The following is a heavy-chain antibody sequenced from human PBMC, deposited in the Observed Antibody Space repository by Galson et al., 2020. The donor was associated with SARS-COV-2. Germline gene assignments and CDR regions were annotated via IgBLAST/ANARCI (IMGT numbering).Heavy chain of an antibody. J-gene: IGHJ4*02. CDR1: GGSFSGYY. CDR3: ARLTVWGSYRYTGPYFDY. CDR2: INHSGST. V-gene: IGHV4-34*01. Sequence: SETLSLTCAVYGGSFSGYYWSWIRQPPGKGLEWIGEINHSGSTNYNPSLKSRVTISVDTSKNQFSLKLSSVTAADTAVYYCARLTVWGSYRYTGPYFDYWGQGTLVTVSS. D-gene: IGHD3-16*02.